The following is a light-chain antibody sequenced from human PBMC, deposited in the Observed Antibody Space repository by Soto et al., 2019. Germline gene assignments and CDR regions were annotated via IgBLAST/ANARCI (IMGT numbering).Light chain of an antibody. CDR1: QSVSSN. J-gene: IGKJ3*01. CDR2: GAS. V-gene: IGKV3-15*01. CDR3: YPYNYRPLS. Sequence: EIVMTQSPATLSVSPGERATLSCRASQSVSSNLAWYQQKPGQAPRLLIYGASTRATGIPARFSGRGSRTEFTLTISSLQSEDFAVYLCYPYNYRPLSFGPGTRVDIK.